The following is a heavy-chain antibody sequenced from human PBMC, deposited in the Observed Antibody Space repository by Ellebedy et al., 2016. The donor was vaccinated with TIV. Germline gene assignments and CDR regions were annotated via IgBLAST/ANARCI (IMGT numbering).Heavy chain of an antibody. D-gene: IGHD6-13*01. CDR3: ARRLPAGGSHAFDI. CDR2: VYYGET. J-gene: IGHJ3*02. V-gene: IGHV4-59*08. Sequence: SETLSLTCTVSGGSISFYFWNWIRQPPGKALEWIGFVYYGETYYNPSLKSRVIISGDTSKNQFSLRLTSVTAADTAVYYCARRLPAGGSHAFDIWGQGTLVTVSS. CDR1: GGSISFYF.